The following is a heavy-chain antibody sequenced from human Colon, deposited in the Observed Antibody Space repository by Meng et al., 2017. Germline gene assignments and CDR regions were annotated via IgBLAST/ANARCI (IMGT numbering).Heavy chain of an antibody. V-gene: IGHV3-23*01. CDR3: AKGRIEVAGTVDD. J-gene: IGHJ4*02. CDR2: ISGSGDST. D-gene: IGHD6-19*01. CDR1: GFTFSSYA. Sequence: GESLKISCAASGFTFSSYAMSWVRQAPGKGLEWVSGISGSGDSTYYADSVKGRFTISRDISKNTLYLQMNSLRAEDTAVYYCAKGRIEVAGTVDDWGQGTLVTVSS.